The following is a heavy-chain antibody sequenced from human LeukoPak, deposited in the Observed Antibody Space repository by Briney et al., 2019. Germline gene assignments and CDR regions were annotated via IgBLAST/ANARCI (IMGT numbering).Heavy chain of an antibody. D-gene: IGHD5-18*01. J-gene: IGHJ2*01. CDR3: ARGKSLTRIHPYGHFDL. CDR2: IYHTGVT. V-gene: IGHV4-4*02. CDR1: GGSINSSYW. Sequence: SGTLSLTCAVSGGSINSSYWWNWVRQPPGKGLEWIGEIYHTGVTNYNSSLKNRVIISVDKSKNQFSLKLRSVNAADTAVYFCARGKSLTRIHPYGHFDLWGRGTLVTVSS.